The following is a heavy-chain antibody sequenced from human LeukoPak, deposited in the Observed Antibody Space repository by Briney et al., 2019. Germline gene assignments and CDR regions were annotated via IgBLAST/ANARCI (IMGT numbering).Heavy chain of an antibody. CDR1: EYNFANYW. V-gene: IGHV5-51*01. J-gene: IGHJ4*02. D-gene: IGHD6-6*01. CDR3: ARRRGSSSLDY. CDR2: ISPGDSHI. Sequence: GESLKISCKGSEYNFANYWIGWVRQMPEKGLEWMRIISPGDSHITYSPSFQGHDTISADKSTSTAYLQWSSLKASDTAIYYCARRRGSSSLDYWGQGTLVAVSS.